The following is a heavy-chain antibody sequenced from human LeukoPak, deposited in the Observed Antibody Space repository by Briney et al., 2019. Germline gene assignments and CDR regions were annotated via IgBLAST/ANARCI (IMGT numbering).Heavy chain of an antibody. CDR3: ARDYYDYVWGSYRPGYWYFDL. Sequence: PGGSLRRSCAASGFTFSSYSMNWVRQAPGKGLEWVSSISSSSSYIYYADSVKGRFTISRDNAKNSLYLQMNSLRAEDTAVYYCARDYYDYVWGSYRPGYWYFDLWGRGTLVTVSS. CDR1: GFTFSSYS. J-gene: IGHJ2*01. D-gene: IGHD3-16*02. CDR2: ISSSSSYI. V-gene: IGHV3-21*01.